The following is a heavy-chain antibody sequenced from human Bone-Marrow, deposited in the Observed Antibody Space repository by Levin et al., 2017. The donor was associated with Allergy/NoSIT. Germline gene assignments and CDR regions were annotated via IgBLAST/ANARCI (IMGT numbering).Heavy chain of an antibody. Sequence: GESLKISCAASGFTFSDYYMSWIRQAPGKGLEWVSYISSSSSYTNYADSVKGRFTISRDNAKNSLYLQMNSLRAEDTAVYYCARDLGYCSGGSCYSYAFDIWGQGTMVTVSS. CDR3: ARDLGYCSGGSCYSYAFDI. V-gene: IGHV3-11*05. J-gene: IGHJ3*02. CDR1: GFTFSDYY. D-gene: IGHD2-15*01. CDR2: ISSSSSYT.